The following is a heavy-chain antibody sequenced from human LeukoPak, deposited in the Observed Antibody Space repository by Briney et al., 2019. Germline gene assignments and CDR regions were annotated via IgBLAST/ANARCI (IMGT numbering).Heavy chain of an antibody. CDR1: GGYISSYY. D-gene: IGHD4-17*01. CDR2: IYYSGTT. Sequence: SETLSLTCTVSGGYISSYYWSWIRQPPGKGLEWIGYIYYSGTTNYNPSLKSRVTISVDTPKNQFSLRLSSVTAADTAVYYCARYGATVTAGLGYWGQGTLVTVSS. CDR3: ARYGATVTAGLGY. V-gene: IGHV4-59*08. J-gene: IGHJ4*02.